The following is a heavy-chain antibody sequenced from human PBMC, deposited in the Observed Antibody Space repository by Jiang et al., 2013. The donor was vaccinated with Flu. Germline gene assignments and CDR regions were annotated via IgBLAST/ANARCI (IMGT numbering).Heavy chain of an antibody. D-gene: IGHD3-22*01. Sequence: LLKPSETLSLTCTVSGGSVSSGSYYWSWIRQPPGKGLEWIGYIYYSGSTNYNPSLKSRVTISVDTSKNQFSLKLSSVTAADTAVYYCARDRDPYYDGPSVKPIGWFDPWGQGTLVTVSS. J-gene: IGHJ5*02. CDR3: ARDRDPYYDGPSVKPIGWFDP. CDR2: IYYSGST. CDR1: GGSVSSGSYY. V-gene: IGHV4-61*01.